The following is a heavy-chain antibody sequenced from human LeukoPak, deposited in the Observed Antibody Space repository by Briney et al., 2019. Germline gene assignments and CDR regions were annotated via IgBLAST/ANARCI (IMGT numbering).Heavy chain of an antibody. CDR2: INHSGST. J-gene: IGHJ4*02. D-gene: IGHD3-10*01. Sequence: SETLSLTCAVYGGSFSGYYWSWIRQPPGKGLEWIGEINHSGSTYYNPSLKSRVTISVDTSKNQFSLKLSSVTAADTAVYYCARDIGYYGSGILYDYWGQGTLVTVSS. V-gene: IGHV4-34*01. CDR3: ARDIGYYGSGILYDY. CDR1: GGSFSGYY.